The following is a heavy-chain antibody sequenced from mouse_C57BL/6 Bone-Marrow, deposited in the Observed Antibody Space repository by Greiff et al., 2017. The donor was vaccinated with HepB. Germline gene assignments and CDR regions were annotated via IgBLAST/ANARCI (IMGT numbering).Heavy chain of an antibody. CDR3: ARSRGLRFDY. D-gene: IGHD2-2*01. CDR2: INPYNGDT. CDR1: GYSFTGYF. J-gene: IGHJ2*01. V-gene: IGHV1-20*01. Sequence: EVQLQQSGPELVKPGDSVKLSCKASGYSFTGYFMNWVMQSHGKSLEWIGRINPYNGDTFYNQKFKGKATLTVYKSSSPAHMELRSLTSEDSAVYYCARSRGLRFDYWGQGTALTVSS.